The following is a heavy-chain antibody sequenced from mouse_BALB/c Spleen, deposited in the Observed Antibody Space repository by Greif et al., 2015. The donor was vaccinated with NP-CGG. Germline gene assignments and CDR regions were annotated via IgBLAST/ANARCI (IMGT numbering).Heavy chain of an antibody. CDR3: ARRNYYGPFAY. Sequence: EVQVVESGGGLVQPGGSRKLSCAASGFTFSSFGMHWVRQAPEKGLEWVAYISSGSSTIYYADTVKGRFTISRDNPKNTLFLQMTSLRSEDTAMYYCARRNYYGPFAYWGQGTLVTVSA. V-gene: IGHV5-17*02. D-gene: IGHD1-1*01. CDR2: ISSGSSTI. J-gene: IGHJ3*01. CDR1: GFTFSSFG.